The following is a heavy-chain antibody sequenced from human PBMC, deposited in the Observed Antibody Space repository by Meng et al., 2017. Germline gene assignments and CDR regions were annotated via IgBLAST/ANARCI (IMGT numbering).Heavy chain of an antibody. CDR1: GGSFSGYY. V-gene: IGHV4-34*01. CDR2: INHSGST. CDR3: ARDPLLVARFDY. Sequence: SETLSLTCAVYGGSFSGYYWSWIRQPPGKGLEWIGEINHSGSTNYNPSLKSRVTISVDTSKNQFSLKLSSVTAADTAVYYCARDPLLVARFDYWGQGTLVTVSS. J-gene: IGHJ4*02. D-gene: IGHD2-15*01.